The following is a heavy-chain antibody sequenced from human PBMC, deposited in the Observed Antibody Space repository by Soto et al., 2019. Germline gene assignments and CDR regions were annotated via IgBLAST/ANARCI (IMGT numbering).Heavy chain of an antibody. J-gene: IGHJ6*02. V-gene: IGHV4-30-2*01. D-gene: IGHD4-17*01. Sequence: SETLSLTCAVSGGSISSGGYSWSWIRQPPGKGLEWIGYTYDSGTTYYNPSLKSRVTISVDRSKNQSSLKLSSVTAADTAVYYCARAHYGDYGYGMDVWGQGTTVTVSS. CDR3: ARAHYGDYGYGMDV. CDR2: TYDSGTT. CDR1: GGSISSGGYS.